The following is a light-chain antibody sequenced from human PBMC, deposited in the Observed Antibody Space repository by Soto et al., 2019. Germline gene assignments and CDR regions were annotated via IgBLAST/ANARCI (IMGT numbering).Light chain of an antibody. CDR2: AAS. Sequence: DIQMTQSPSSVSASVGDRVTITCRASQDISTWLAWYQQKPGKAPKLLIYAASSLFSGGPSRFSGSGSGTDFTLAISSLQPEDFATYDCQQADSLPLDTFGQGTRLDLK. J-gene: IGKJ5*01. V-gene: IGKV1-12*01. CDR3: QQADSLPLDT. CDR1: QDISTW.